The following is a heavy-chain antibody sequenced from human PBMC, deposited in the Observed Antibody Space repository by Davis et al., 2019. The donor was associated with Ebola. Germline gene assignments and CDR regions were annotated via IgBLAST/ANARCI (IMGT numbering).Heavy chain of an antibody. V-gene: IGHV4-31*03. CDR3: ASWGREGY. CDR1: GAPISSDDYY. D-gene: IGHD3-16*01. Sequence: MPSETLSPTFPLPGAPISSDDYYCTWIRPHPGKGLEWIGYISYGGSTYYNPSLKSRVTISVDTSKNQFSLKLSSVTAADTAVYYCASWGREGYWGQGTLVTVSS. J-gene: IGHJ4*02. CDR2: ISYGGST.